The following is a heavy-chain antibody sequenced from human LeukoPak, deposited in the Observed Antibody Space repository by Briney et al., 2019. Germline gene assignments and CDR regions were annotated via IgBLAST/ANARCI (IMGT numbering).Heavy chain of an antibody. J-gene: IGHJ4*02. V-gene: IGHV3-30*02. D-gene: IGHD5-24*01. Sequence: GGSLRLSCAASGFTFSRFGMHWVRQAPGKGLEWVAFIRYDGSNKYYADSVKGRFTISRDNSKDTLYLQMNNLRVEDTAVYYCAKDQNFRNSDYWGQGILVAVSS. CDR1: GFTFSRFG. CDR2: IRYDGSNK. CDR3: AKDQNFRNSDY.